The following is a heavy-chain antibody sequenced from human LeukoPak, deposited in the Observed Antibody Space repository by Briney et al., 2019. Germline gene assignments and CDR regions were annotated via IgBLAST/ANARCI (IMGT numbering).Heavy chain of an antibody. CDR1: GYTFTGYY. V-gene: IGHV1-2*02. Sequence: ASVKVSCKASGYTFTGYYMHWVRQAPGQGLEWMGWINPNSGGTNYAQKFQGRVTMTRDTSISTAYMELSSLRSEDTAVYYCARVGRKNSSGYDPGSLDYWGQGTLVTVSS. CDR3: ARVGRKNSSGYDPGSLDY. CDR2: INPNSGGT. J-gene: IGHJ4*02. D-gene: IGHD5-12*01.